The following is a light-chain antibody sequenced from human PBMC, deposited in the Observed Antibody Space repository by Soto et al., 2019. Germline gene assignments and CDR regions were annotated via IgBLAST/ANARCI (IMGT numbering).Light chain of an antibody. CDR2: LTS. J-gene: IGKJ1*01. Sequence: EIVLTQSPGTLSLSPGERATLSCRASQSVSSSYLAWYQQKPGQAPRLLIYLTSNRAAGIPARFSGSGSETDFTLTISDVEPEDFAVYYCHQRQSWPRKFGQGTKVDIK. CDR3: HQRQSWPRK. CDR1: QSVSSSY. V-gene: IGKV3D-20*02.